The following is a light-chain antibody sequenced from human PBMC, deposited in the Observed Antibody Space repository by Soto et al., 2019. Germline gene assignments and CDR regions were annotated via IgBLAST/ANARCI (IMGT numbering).Light chain of an antibody. J-gene: IGKJ5*01. Sequence: IRMTQSPSSLSASVGDRVTITFRASQSISSYLNWYQQKPGKAPKLLIYAASSLQSGVPSRFSGSGSGTDFTLTISSLQPEDFATYYCQQSYSTPQITFGQGTRLEIK. CDR3: QQSYSTPQIT. CDR1: QSISSY. V-gene: IGKV1-39*01. CDR2: AAS.